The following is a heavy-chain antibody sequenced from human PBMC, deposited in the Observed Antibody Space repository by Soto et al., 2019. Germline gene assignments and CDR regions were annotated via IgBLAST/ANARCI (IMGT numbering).Heavy chain of an antibody. V-gene: IGHV4-34*01. CDR1: GGSFSGYY. D-gene: IGHD2-2*01. J-gene: IGHJ6*02. CDR2: INHSGST. Sequence: SETLSLTCAVYGGSFSGYYWSWIRQPPGKGLEWIGEINHSGSTNYNPSLKSRVTISVDTPKNQFSLKLSSVTAADTAVYYCARQYCSSTSCYLYYYYYGMDVWGQGTSVTVSS. CDR3: ARQYCSSTSCYLYYYYYGMDV.